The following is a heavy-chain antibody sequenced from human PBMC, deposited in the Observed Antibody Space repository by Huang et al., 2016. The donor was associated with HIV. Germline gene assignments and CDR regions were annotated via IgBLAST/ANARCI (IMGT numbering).Heavy chain of an antibody. D-gene: IGHD3-10*01. CDR3: AKVLSGKWLVRGGDYCFDH. CDR1: GFTFSNYV. CDR2: IRDSGTKT. Sequence: EVQLLESGGGLVQPGGSLRLSCAVSGFTFSNYVMTWVRQATGKGLEWVTGIRDSGTKTYNSDAVRGRFTISRDNSKNTLYLQMNSLRAEDTAVYYCAKVLSGKWLVRGGDYCFDHWGQGTLVTVSS. V-gene: IGHV3-23*01. J-gene: IGHJ4*02.